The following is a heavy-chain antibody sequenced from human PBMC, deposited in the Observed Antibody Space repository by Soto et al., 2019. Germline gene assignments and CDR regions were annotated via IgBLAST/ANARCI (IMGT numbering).Heavy chain of an antibody. CDR1: GFTFSSYG. V-gene: IGHV3-30*18. J-gene: IGHJ4*02. Sequence: QVQLVESGGGVVQPGRSLRLSCAASGFTFSSYGMHWVRQAPGKGLEWVAVISYDGSNKYYADSVKGRFTISRDNSKKTLYLQMNSLRAEDTAVYYCAKNTWGYYDSSGYYSGGGDDYWGQGTLVTVSS. CDR2: ISYDGSNK. D-gene: IGHD3-22*01. CDR3: AKNTWGYYDSSGYYSGGGDDY.